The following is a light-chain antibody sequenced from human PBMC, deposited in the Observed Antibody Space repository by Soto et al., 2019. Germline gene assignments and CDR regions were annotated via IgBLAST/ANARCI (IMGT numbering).Light chain of an antibody. CDR3: SSYTTSSTRV. Sequence: QSALPQPASVSGSPGQSITISCTGTSSDVGGFNYVSWYQQYPGEAPKLLIYEVSNRPSGVSSRFSGSKSGNTASLTISGLQAEDEADYYCSSYTTSSTRVFGTGTKVTVL. CDR1: SSDVGGFNY. J-gene: IGLJ1*01. V-gene: IGLV2-14*01. CDR2: EVS.